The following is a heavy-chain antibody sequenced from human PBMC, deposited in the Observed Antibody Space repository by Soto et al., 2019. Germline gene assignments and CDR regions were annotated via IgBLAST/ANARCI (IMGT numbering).Heavy chain of an antibody. CDR2: INPNSGGT. CDR3: AREEIVVVPAAKAYYYYGMDV. CDR1: GYTFTGYY. Sequence: QVQLVQSGAEVKKPGASVKVSCKASGYTFTGYYMHWVRQAPGQGLEWMGWINPNSGGTNYAQKFQGWVTMTRDTSISTADMELSRLRSDDTAVYYCAREEIVVVPAAKAYYYYGMDVWGQGTTVTVSS. D-gene: IGHD2-2*01. V-gene: IGHV1-2*04. J-gene: IGHJ6*02.